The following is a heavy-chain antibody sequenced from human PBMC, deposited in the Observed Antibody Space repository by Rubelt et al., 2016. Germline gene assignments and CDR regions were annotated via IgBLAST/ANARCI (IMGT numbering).Heavy chain of an antibody. Sequence: QVQLPQWGAGLLKPSETLSLPCAVYGGSFSGYYWSWLRQPPGKGLKWIGEINHSGRTNYNPFLRCRVTISVDTSKNQFSLRLGSVTAADAAVYYCARGSNYLDYWGQGTLVTVSS. CDR1: GGSFSGYY. J-gene: IGHJ4*02. CDR3: ARGSNYLDY. CDR2: INHSGRT. V-gene: IGHV4-34*01. D-gene: IGHD6-6*01.